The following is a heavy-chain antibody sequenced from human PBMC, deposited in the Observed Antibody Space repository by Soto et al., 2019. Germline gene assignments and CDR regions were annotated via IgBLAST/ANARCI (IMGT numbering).Heavy chain of an antibody. CDR2: ISVTGSGT. D-gene: IGHD4-17*01. V-gene: IGHV3-23*01. CDR1: GFTFSSYD. Sequence: EVQLLESGGGLVQPGGSLGLSCAASGFTFSSYDMSWVRQAPGKGLEYVSSISVTGSGTYYADSGKGRFTISRDNTKNTPYLHMNSLRVEDTAVYYWARTTTAKSRDYWGQGTLVTVSS. J-gene: IGHJ4*02. CDR3: ARTTTAKSRDY.